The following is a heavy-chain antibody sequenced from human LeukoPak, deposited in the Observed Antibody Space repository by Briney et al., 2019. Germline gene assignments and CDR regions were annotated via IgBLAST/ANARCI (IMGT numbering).Heavy chain of an antibody. CDR2: IYHSGST. D-gene: IGHD5-18*01. V-gene: IGHV4-30-2*01. CDR1: GGSISSGGYS. CDR3: ARGKDTAMVPYFDY. J-gene: IGHJ4*02. Sequence: SETLSLTCAVSGGSISSGGYSWSWIRQPPGKGLEWIGYIYHSGSTYYNPSLKSRVTISVDRSKNQFSLKLSSVTAADTAVYYCARGKDTAMVPYFDYWGQGTLVTVSS.